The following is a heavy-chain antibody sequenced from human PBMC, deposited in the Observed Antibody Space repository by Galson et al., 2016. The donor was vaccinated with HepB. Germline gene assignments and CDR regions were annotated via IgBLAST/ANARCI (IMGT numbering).Heavy chain of an antibody. J-gene: IGHJ4*02. Sequence: SLRLSCAVSGLMYTHYAMNWVRQAPGKGLEWVSIIDDSGDHIYYADSVKGRFTISGDNAKNSLYLQMNSLRAEDTALYYCVRESLGVSSYGSVDYWGQGTLVTVSS. V-gene: IGHV3-21*01. CDR1: GLMYTHYA. CDR2: IDDSGDHI. D-gene: IGHD5-18*01. CDR3: VRESLGVSSYGSVDY.